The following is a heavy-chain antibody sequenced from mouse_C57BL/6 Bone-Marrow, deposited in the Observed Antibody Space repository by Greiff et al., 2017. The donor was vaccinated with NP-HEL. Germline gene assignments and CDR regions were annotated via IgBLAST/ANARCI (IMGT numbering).Heavy chain of an antibody. CDR3: AREKDLLCYYFDY. V-gene: IGHV1-76*01. CDR2: IYPGSGNT. CDR1: GYTFTDYY. D-gene: IGHD2-1*01. Sequence: VQLQQSGAELVRPGASVKLSCKASGYTFTDYYINWVKQRPGQGLEWIARIYPGSGNTYYNEKFKGKATLTAEKSSSTAYMQLSSLTSEDSAVYFCAREKDLLCYYFDYWGQGTTLTVSS. J-gene: IGHJ2*01.